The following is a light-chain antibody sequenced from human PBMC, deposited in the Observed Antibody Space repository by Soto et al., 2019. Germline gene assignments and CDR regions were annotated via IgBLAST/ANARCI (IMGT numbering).Light chain of an antibody. CDR3: QQYNIWPFALT. Sequence: EIVLMQSPATLSVSPGDRATLSSRASQSVSSKLAWYQQKPGQAPRVLIYGASTRATGIPARFSGSGSGTEFTLTISSLQSEDFAVYYCQQYNIWPFALTFGGGPKVDIK. CDR2: GAS. J-gene: IGKJ4*01. CDR1: QSVSSK. V-gene: IGKV3-15*01.